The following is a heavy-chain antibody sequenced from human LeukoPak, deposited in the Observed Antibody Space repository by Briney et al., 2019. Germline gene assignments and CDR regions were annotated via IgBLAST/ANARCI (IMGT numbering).Heavy chain of an antibody. CDR3: ARERDGSFDY. Sequence: SETLSLTCTVSGGSISSSSYYWGWIRQPPGKGLEWIGSIYYSGSTYYNPSLKSRVTISVDTSKNQFSLKLSSVTAADTAVYYCARERDGSFDYWGQGTLVTVSS. V-gene: IGHV4-39*07. CDR2: IYYSGST. J-gene: IGHJ4*02. CDR1: GGSISSSSYY.